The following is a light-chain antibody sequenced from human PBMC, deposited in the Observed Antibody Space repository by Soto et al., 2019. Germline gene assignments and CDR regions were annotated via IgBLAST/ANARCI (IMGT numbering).Light chain of an antibody. CDR2: AAS. CDR1: QSIGTY. J-gene: IGKJ3*01. V-gene: IGKV1-39*01. CDR3: QQSYSTPFT. Sequence: DIQMTQSPSSLSASEGDRVTITCRASQSIGTYLNWYQQTAGKAPRLLIYAASSLQSGLPSRFSGSGSGTDFALTISRLQPEDFATYSCQQSYSTPFTFGPGNKVD.